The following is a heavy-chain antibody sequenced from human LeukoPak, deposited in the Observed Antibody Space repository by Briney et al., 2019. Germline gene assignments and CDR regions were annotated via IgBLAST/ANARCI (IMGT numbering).Heavy chain of an antibody. D-gene: IGHD2-2*01. V-gene: IGHV4-38-2*02. CDR3: ASLGTGRIVVVPAAMTAGY. J-gene: IGHJ4*02. Sequence: SETLSLTCTVSGYSISSGYYWGWIRQPPGKGLEWIGSIYHSGSTYYNPSLKSRVTISVDTSKNQFSLKLSSVTAADTAVYYCASLGTGRIVVVPAAMTAGYWGQGTLVTVSS. CDR1: GYSISSGYY. CDR2: IYHSGST.